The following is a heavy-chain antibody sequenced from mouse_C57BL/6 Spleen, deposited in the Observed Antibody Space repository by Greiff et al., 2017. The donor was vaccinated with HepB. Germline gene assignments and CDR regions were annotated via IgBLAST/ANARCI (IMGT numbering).Heavy chain of an antibody. CDR3: TREEYYYGSSPFAY. V-gene: IGHV1-15*01. Sequence: QVQLKESGAELVRPGASVTLSCKASGYTFTDYEMHWVKQTPVHGLEWIGAIDPETGGTAYNQKFKGKAILTADKSSSTAYMELRSLTSEDSAVYYCTREEYYYGSSPFAYWGQGTLVTVSA. D-gene: IGHD1-1*01. J-gene: IGHJ3*01. CDR1: GYTFTDYE. CDR2: IDPETGGT.